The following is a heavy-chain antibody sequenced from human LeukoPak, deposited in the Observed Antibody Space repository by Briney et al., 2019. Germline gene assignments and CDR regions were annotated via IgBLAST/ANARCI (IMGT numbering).Heavy chain of an antibody. J-gene: IGHJ3*01. CDR1: GYTLTELS. D-gene: IGHD1-7*01. CDR2: FDPEDGET. V-gene: IGHV1-24*01. CDR3: AIQSHRYNWNYGRAFDV. Sequence: ASVKVSCKVSGYTLTELSMHWVRQAPGKGLEWMGGFDPEDGETIYAQKFQGRVTMTEDTSTDTAYMELSSLRSEDTAVYYCAIQSHRYNWNYGRAFDVWGQGTMVTVSS.